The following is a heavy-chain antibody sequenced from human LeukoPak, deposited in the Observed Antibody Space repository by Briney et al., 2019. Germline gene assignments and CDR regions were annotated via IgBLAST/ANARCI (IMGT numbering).Heavy chain of an antibody. CDR2: IYSVGSP. V-gene: IGHV4-61*08. D-gene: IGHD6-6*01. CDR1: GGSISSGGYY. J-gene: IGHJ4*02. Sequence: SETLSLTCTVSGGSISSGGYYWGWIRQPPGKGLEWIGHIYSVGSPTCSPSLMSRVSISVDTSKNQFSLKLSSVTAADTAVYYCARGSRGYSSSSFCHFDYWGQGTLVTVSS. CDR3: ARGSRGYSSSSFCHFDY.